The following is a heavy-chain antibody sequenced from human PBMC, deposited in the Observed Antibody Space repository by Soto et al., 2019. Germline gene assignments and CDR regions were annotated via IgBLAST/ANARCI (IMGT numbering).Heavy chain of an antibody. J-gene: IGHJ5*02. CDR2: INAYSTYT. CDR1: GYTFTSYG. Sequence: GASVKVSCKASGYTFTSYGFSWVRQAPGQGLEWMGWINAYSTYTDYAQNLQGRVTMTTDRSTSTAYMELRSLRSDDTAVYYCARDISDPNWFDPWGQGTLVTVSS. CDR3: ARDISDPNWFDP. D-gene: IGHD3-16*02. V-gene: IGHV1-18*01.